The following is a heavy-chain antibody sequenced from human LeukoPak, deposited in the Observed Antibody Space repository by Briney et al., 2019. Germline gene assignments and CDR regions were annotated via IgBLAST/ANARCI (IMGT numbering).Heavy chain of an antibody. V-gene: IGHV4-34*01. D-gene: IGHD1-26*01. Sequence: PSETLSLTCAVYGGSFSGYCWSWIRQPPGKGLEWIGEINHSGSTNYNPSLKSRVTISVDTSKNQFSLKLSSVTAADTAVYYCARGRWELLYGYWGQGTLVTVSS. CDR2: INHSGST. CDR3: ARGRWELLYGY. CDR1: GGSFSGYC. J-gene: IGHJ4*02.